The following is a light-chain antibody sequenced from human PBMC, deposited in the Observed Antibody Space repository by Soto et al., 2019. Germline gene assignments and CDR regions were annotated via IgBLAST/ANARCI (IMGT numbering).Light chain of an antibody. J-gene: IGLJ1*01. V-gene: IGLV2-23*01. Sequence: QSVLTQPGSVSGSPGESITISCTGTSSDVGSYNLVSWYQQHPGKAPKLMIYEGSKRPSGVSNRFSGSKSGNTASLTISGLQAEAEADYYFCSYAGSSTPDVFGSGRKVTV. CDR1: SSDVGSYNL. CDR3: CSYAGSSTPDV. CDR2: EGS.